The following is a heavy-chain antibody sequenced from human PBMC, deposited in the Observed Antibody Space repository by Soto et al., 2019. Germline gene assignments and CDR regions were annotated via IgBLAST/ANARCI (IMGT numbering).Heavy chain of an antibody. D-gene: IGHD1-1*01. CDR3: AKWNGYGDY. CDR2: FSGGSGTT. Sequence: EVQLLESGGGLVQPGGSLRLSCAASGFSLSTYGVTWVRQAPGKGLEWVSGFSGGSGTTHYADSVKGRFSITRDNSKNTEHLEMNSLRVEDTAIYYCAKWNGYGDYWGQGILVTVSS. CDR1: GFSLSTYG. V-gene: IGHV3-23*01. J-gene: IGHJ4*02.